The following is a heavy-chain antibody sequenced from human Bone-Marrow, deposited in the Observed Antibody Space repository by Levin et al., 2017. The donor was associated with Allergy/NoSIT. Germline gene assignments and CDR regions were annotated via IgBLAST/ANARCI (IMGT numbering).Heavy chain of an antibody. J-gene: IGHJ6*03. D-gene: IGHD6-13*01. Sequence: QTGGSLRLSCAASGFTFSNYWMYWVRQAPGKGLVWVSRINSDGSSTTYADSVKGRFTISRDNAKNTLYLQMNSLGAEDTAVNYCARGGKWGSSWYVDYPHYMDVWGKGTTVTVSS. V-gene: IGHV3-74*01. CDR2: INSDGSST. CDR3: ARGGKWGSSWYVDYPHYMDV. CDR1: GFTFSNYW.